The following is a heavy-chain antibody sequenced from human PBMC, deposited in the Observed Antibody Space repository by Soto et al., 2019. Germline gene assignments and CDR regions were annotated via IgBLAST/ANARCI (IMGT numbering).Heavy chain of an antibody. CDR1: GITFRTYT. J-gene: IGHJ4*02. CDR3: ARPRSPGRPYYFDL. V-gene: IGHV3-30-3*01. Sequence: PGGSLRLSCVVSGITFRTYTMSWVRQAPGKGPEWVALISFDGSDEDYTDSVKGRFTISRDNSKNTLYLYMNGLTTEDSAVYYCARPRSPGRPYYFDLWGQGTLVTVFS. CDR2: ISFDGSDE.